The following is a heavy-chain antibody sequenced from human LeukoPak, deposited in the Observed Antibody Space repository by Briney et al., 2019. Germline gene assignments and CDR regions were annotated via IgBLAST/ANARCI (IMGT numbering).Heavy chain of an antibody. CDR1: GESFSGYY. Sequence: PSETLSLTCAVYGESFSGYYWSWIRQPPGKGLEWIGYSYNSGSTSYNPSLKSRVTISLDTSQNQFSLKLSSVTAADTAVYYCASGYSSGWGAIPYYYYYYMDVWGKGTTVTVSS. CDR3: ASGYSSGWGAIPYYYYYYMDV. V-gene: IGHV4-59*01. D-gene: IGHD6-19*01. J-gene: IGHJ6*03. CDR2: SYNSGST.